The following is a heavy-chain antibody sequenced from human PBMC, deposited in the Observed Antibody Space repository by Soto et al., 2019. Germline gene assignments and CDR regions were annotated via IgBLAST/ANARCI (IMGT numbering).Heavy chain of an antibody. V-gene: IGHV3-15*07. Sequence: PVGSLRLSCAASDFTFSNAWMNWVRQAPGKGLEWVGRIKSKTDGGTTDYAAPVKGRFTISRDDSKNTLYLQMNSLKTEDTAVYYCTTTNYYDSSGYPYPKYYFDYWGQGTLVNVSS. CDR2: IKSKTDGGTT. J-gene: IGHJ4*02. D-gene: IGHD3-22*01. CDR1: DFTFSNAW. CDR3: TTTNYYDSSGYPYPKYYFDY.